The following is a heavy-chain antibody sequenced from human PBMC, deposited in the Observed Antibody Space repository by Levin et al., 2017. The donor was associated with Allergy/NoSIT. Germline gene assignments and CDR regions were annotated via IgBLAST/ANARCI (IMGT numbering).Heavy chain of an antibody. V-gene: IGHV4-30-2*01. CDR3: ARSRSSGYYLGYYFDY. J-gene: IGHJ4*02. CDR2: IYHSGST. D-gene: IGHD3-22*01. Sequence: SETLSLTCAVSGGSISSGGYSWSWIRQPPGKGLEWIGYIYHSGSTYYNPSLKSRVTISVDRSKNQFSLKLSSVTAADTAVYYCARSRSSGYYLGYYFDYWGQGTLVTVSS. CDR1: GGSISSGGYS.